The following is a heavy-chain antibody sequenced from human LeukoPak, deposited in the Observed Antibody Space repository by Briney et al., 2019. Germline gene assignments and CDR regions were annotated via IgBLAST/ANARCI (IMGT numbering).Heavy chain of an antibody. V-gene: IGHV3-9*01. CDR3: ARREYCSSTSCYAEDGYYGMDV. CDR1: GFTFDDYA. Sequence: GGSLRLSCAASGFTFDDYAMHWVRQAPGKGLEWVSGISWNSGSIGYADSVKGRFTISRDNAKNSLYLQMNSLRAEDTAVYYCARREYCSSTSCYAEDGYYGMDVWGQGTTVTVSS. D-gene: IGHD2-2*01. J-gene: IGHJ6*02. CDR2: ISWNSGSI.